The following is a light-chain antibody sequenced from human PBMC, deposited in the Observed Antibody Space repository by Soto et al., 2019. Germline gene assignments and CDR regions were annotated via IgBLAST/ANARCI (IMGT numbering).Light chain of an antibody. CDR1: QSVSTK. Sequence: EMVMTQSPATLSVSLGERATLSCRASQSVSTKLGWYQQKPGQAPRLLIYGASTRATGIPARFSGSGSGTEFTLTISSLQSEDFAVYYCQQHDQGWTVGQGTKVEIK. CDR3: QQHDQGWT. V-gene: IGKV3-15*01. CDR2: GAS. J-gene: IGKJ1*01.